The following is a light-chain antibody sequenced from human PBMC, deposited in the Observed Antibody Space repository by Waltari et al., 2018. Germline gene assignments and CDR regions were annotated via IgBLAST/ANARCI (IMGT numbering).Light chain of an antibody. CDR3: VLYMGSGIWV. V-gene: IGLV8-61*01. CDR1: SSFVSTSYY. Sequence: QTVVTQEPSFSVSPGGTVTLTGGLTSSFVSTSYYPSWYQQTPGQAQRTLIYSTNTRSSGVPDRFSGSILGNKAALTITGAQADDESDYYCVLYMGSGIWVFGGGTKLTVL. CDR2: STN. J-gene: IGLJ3*02.